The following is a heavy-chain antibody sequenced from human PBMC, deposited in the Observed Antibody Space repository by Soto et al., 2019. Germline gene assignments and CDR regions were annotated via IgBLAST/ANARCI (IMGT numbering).Heavy chain of an antibody. CDR1: GYTFTSYA. CDR3: ARDCVGATCTLDY. Sequence: QVQLVQSGAEEKKPGASVKVSCKASGYTFTSYAMHWVRQAPGQRLEWMGRINAGNGNTKYSQKFQGRVTITRDTSASTAYMELSSLRSEDTAVYYCARDCVGATCTLDYWGQGTLVTVSS. D-gene: IGHD1-26*01. J-gene: IGHJ4*02. CDR2: INAGNGNT. V-gene: IGHV1-3*05.